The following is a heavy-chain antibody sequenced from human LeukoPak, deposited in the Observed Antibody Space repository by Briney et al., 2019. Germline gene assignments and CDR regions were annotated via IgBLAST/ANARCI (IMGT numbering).Heavy chain of an antibody. D-gene: IGHD1-14*01. CDR1: GFTFSSYE. CDR3: AREAYHAQSLDY. V-gene: IGHV3-48*03. J-gene: IGHJ4*02. Sequence: PGGSLRLSCAASGFTFSSYEMNWVRQAPGKGVEWVSYISSSGSTIYYADSVKGRFTISRDNAKNSLYLQMNSLRAEDTAVYYCAREAYHAQSLDYWGRGTLVTVSS. CDR2: ISSSGSTI.